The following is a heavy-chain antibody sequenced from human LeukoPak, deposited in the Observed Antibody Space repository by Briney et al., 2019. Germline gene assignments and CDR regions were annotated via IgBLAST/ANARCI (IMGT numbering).Heavy chain of an antibody. J-gene: IGHJ4*02. CDR3: ASTSYDFRSGYLY. CDR2: IYPGDSDT. Sequence: GESLKISCKGSGYSFTSYWIGWVRQMPGKGLEWMGIIYPGDSDTRYSPSSQGQVTISADKSISTAYLQWSSLKASGTAVYYCASTSYDFRSGYLYWGQGTLVTVSS. CDR1: GYSFTSYW. V-gene: IGHV5-51*01. D-gene: IGHD3-3*01.